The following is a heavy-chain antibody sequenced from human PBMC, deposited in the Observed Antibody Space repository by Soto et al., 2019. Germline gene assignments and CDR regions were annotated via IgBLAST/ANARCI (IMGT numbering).Heavy chain of an antibody. CDR1: GFTFSDYA. V-gene: IGHV3-30-3*01. CDR2: NLSDGSNE. D-gene: IGHD3-22*01. J-gene: IGHJ4*02. CDR3: AKPSHYGSSGYFLDN. Sequence: PGGSLRLSCAASGFTFSDYAMHWVRQPPGKGLEGVAVNLSDGSNEYYADSVKGRFTISRDNSKNSLYLQMNSLRSEDTAVYFCAKPSHYGSSGYFLDNWGRGTLGTVS.